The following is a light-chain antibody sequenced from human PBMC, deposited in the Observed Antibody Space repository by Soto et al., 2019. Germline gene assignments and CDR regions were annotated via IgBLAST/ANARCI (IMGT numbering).Light chain of an antibody. J-gene: IGKJ4*01. CDR2: DAS. CDR1: ESVGNY. CDR3: QQRSIWPPPT. V-gene: IGKV3-11*01. Sequence: IVLTQSPATLSLSPGERATLSCRASESVGNYLAWYQEKPGQAPRLLFYDASHRATGIPPRFSGSGSGTDFTLTISSLEPEDFAVYDCQQRSIWPPPTFGGGTKVEI.